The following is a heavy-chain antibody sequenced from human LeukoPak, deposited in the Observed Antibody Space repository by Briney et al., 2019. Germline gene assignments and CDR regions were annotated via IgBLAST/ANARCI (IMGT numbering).Heavy chain of an antibody. D-gene: IGHD1-26*01. J-gene: IGHJ4*02. CDR1: GFTFSSYS. V-gene: IGHV3-48*01. CDR2: ISSSSSTI. CDR3: ATEWESDY. Sequence: GGSLRLSCAASGFTFSSYSMNWVRQAPGKGLEWVSYISSSSSTIYYADSVKGRFTISRDNSKNTLYLQLNSLRAEDTAVYYCATEWESDYWGQGTLVTVSS.